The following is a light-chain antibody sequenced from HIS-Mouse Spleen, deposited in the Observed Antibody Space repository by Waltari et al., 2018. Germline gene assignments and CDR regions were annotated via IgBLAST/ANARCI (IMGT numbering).Light chain of an antibody. CDR1: QSVSSY. J-gene: IGKJ5*01. CDR3: QQRSNWPIT. CDR2: DAS. Sequence: EIVLTQSPATLSLSPGERATLSCRASQSVSSYLAWYQPKPGQAPRLLIYDASNRATGIPARFSGSGSGTDFTLTISSLEPEDFAVYYCQQRSNWPITFGQGTRLEIK. V-gene: IGKV3-11*01.